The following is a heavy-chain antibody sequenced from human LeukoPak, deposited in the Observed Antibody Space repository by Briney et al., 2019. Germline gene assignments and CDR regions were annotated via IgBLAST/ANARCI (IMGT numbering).Heavy chain of an antibody. CDR1: GGSISSGSYS. CDR2: IYTSGNT. CDR3: AREKGGVDSLTMVRGVMKEDSYYYYYMDV. V-gene: IGHV4-61*02. D-gene: IGHD3-10*01. J-gene: IGHJ6*03. Sequence: PSQTLSLTCTVSGGSISSGSYSWRWLRQPAGTGLEWIGRIYTSGNTNYNPSLKSRVTISVDTSKNQFSLKLSSVTAADTAVYYCAREKGGVDSLTMVRGVMKEDSYYYYYMDVWGKGTTVTISS.